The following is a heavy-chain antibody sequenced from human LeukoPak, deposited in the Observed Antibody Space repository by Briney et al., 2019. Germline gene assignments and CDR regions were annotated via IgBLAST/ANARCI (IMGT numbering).Heavy chain of an antibody. CDR2: INHSGST. CDR1: GGSFSGYY. CDR3: ARVSIFGVVGY. J-gene: IGHJ4*02. Sequence: KPSETLSLTCAVYGGSFSGYYWSWIRQPPGKGLEWIGEINHSGSTNYNPSLKSRVTISVDTSKNQFSLKLSSVTAADTAVYYCARVSIFGVVGYWGQGTLVTVSS. D-gene: IGHD3-3*01. V-gene: IGHV4-34*01.